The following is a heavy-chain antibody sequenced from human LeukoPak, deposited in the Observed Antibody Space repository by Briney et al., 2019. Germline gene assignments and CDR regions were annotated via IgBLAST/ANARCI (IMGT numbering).Heavy chain of an antibody. V-gene: IGHV3-30*02. CDR2: MRSDGSTK. CDR3: AKGYDSSGYYLDY. CDR1: GFSFSSYC. J-gene: IGHJ4*02. D-gene: IGHD3-22*01. Sequence: GGSLRLSCAASGFSFSSYCMHWVRQAPGKGLEWVAYMRSDGSTKYYADSVKGRFTISRDNSKKTLYIQMNSLSPEDTAVYYCAKGYDSSGYYLDYWGQGTLVTVSP.